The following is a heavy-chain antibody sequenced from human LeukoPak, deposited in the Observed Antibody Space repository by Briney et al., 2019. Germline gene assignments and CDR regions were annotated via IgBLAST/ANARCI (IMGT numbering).Heavy chain of an antibody. CDR3: ARGQGSSWYLNWFDP. D-gene: IGHD6-13*01. CDR2: INHSGST. CDR1: GVSFSGYY. J-gene: IGHJ5*02. V-gene: IGHV4-34*01. Sequence: SETLSLTCAVYGVSFSGYYWSWIRQPPGKGLEWIGEINHSGSTKYNPSLKSRVTISVDTSKNQFSLKLSSVTAADTAVYYCARGQGSSWYLNWFDPWGQGTLVTVSS.